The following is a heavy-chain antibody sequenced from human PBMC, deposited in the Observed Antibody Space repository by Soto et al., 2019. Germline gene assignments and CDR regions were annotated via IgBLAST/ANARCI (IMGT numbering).Heavy chain of an antibody. CDR1: GGSISSSSYY. V-gene: IGHV4-39*01. J-gene: IGHJ4*02. Sequence: QLQLQXSGPGLVKPSETLSLTCTVSGGSISSSSYYWGWIRQPPGKGLEWIGSIYYSGSTYYNPSLKSRVTIPVDTSKIQCSLKLSSVTAADTAVYYCARGTYYYDSSGYRTPPYFDYWGQGTLVTVSS. CDR2: IYYSGST. D-gene: IGHD3-22*01. CDR3: ARGTYYYDSSGYRTPPYFDY.